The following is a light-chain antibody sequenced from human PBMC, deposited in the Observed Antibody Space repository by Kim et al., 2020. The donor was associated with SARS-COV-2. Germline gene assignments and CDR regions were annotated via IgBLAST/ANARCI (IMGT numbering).Light chain of an antibody. CDR3: QVWDSNRDHPV. CDR2: YDS. J-gene: IGLJ2*01. Sequence: SYELTQPPSVSVAPGKTASITCGGNNIGSKSVHWYQQKPGQAPVLVIYYDSDRPSGIPERFSGSNSGNTATLTISRVEAGDEADYYCQVWDSNRDHPVFGGGTQLTVL. CDR1: NIGSKS. V-gene: IGLV3-21*04.